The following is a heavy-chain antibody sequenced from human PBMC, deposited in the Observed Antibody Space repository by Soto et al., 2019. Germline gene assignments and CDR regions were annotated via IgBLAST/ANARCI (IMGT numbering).Heavy chain of an antibody. D-gene: IGHD4-17*01. CDR3: AGSADKHDYGDGYGNYYYYYGMDV. Sequence: ASVKVSCKASGGTFSSYAISWVRQAPGQGLEWMGGIIPIFGTANYAQKFQGRVTITADESTSTAYMELSSLRSEDTAVYYCAGSADKHDYGDGYGNYYYYYGMDVWGQGTTVTVSS. J-gene: IGHJ6*02. CDR2: IIPIFGTA. CDR1: GGTFSSYA. V-gene: IGHV1-69*13.